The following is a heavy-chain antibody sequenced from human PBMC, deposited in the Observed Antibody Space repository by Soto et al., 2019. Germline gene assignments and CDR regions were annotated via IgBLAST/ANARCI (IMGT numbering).Heavy chain of an antibody. D-gene: IGHD2-15*01. V-gene: IGHV4-31*03. CDR2: IYYSGST. J-gene: IGHJ6*02. CDR3: ARASGVVEPDYYYYYGMDV. Sequence: SETLSLTCTVSGGSISSGGYYWSWIRQHPGKGLEWIGYIYYSGSTYYNPSLKSRVTISVDTSKNQFSLKLSSVTAADTAVYYCARASGVVEPDYYYYYGMDVWGQWTTVTVSS. CDR1: GGSISSGGYY.